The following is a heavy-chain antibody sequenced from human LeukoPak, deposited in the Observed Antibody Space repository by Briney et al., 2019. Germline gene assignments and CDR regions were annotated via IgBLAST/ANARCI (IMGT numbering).Heavy chain of an antibody. CDR1: GHSFSNYW. Sequence: GESLKISCKASGHSFSNYWIGWVRQMPGKGLEWMGIIYPGDSDTRYSPSFQGQVTISADKSISTAYLQWSSLKASDTAMYYCARHSIAVAGNDAFDIWGRGTMVTVSS. J-gene: IGHJ3*02. CDR3: ARHSIAVAGNDAFDI. CDR2: IYPGDSDT. D-gene: IGHD6-19*01. V-gene: IGHV5-51*01.